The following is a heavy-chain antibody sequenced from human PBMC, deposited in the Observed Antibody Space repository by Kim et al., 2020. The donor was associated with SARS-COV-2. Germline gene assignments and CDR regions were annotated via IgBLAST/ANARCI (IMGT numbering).Heavy chain of an antibody. CDR3: ARAAAGSYYYGMDV. D-gene: IGHD6-13*01. CDR2: ISYDGSNK. J-gene: IGHJ6*02. Sequence: GGSLRLSCAASGFTFSSYAMHWVRQAPGKGLEWVAVISYDGSNKYYADSVKGRFPISRDNSKNTLYLQMNSLRAEDTAVYYCARAAAGSYYYGMDVWGQGTTVTVSS. CDR1: GFTFSSYA. V-gene: IGHV3-30-3*01.